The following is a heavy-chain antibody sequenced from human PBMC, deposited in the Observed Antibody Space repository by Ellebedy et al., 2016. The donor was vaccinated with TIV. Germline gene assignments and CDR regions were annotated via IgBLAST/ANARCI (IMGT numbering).Heavy chain of an antibody. J-gene: IGHJ4*02. CDR2: ISTSSGYI. CDR1: GFNFSNYG. D-gene: IGHD3-22*01. V-gene: IGHV3-21*01. Sequence: GGSLRLXXEAFGFNFSNYGMNWVAKAPGKGLEWVSSISTSSGYIYYADSVKGRFNISRDNAKNSLFLQMNILSTEDSAVYYCTRERDYDDPRDYWGQGTLVTVSS. CDR3: TRERDYDDPRDY.